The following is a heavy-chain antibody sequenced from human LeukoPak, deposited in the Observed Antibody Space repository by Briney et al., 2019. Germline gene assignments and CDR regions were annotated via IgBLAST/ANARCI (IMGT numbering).Heavy chain of an antibody. CDR1: GGTFSSYA. V-gene: IGHV1-69*13. Sequence: GASVKVSCKASGGTFSSYAISWVRQAPGQGLEWMGGIIPIFGTANYAQKFQGRVTITADESTSTAYMELSSLRSEDTAVYYCARDSSGLYYFDYWGQGTLVTVSS. CDR3: ARDSSGLYYFDY. D-gene: IGHD6-19*01. CDR2: IIPIFGTA. J-gene: IGHJ4*02.